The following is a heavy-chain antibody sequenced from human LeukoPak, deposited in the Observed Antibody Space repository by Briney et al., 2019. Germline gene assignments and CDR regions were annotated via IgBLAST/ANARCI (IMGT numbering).Heavy chain of an antibody. CDR3: ARVGSIAAAGTPDY. V-gene: IGHV3-11*01. CDR2: ISNSGAAI. Sequence: PGGSLRLSCAASGFTFNDYYMTWIRQAPGKGLEWVSHISNSGAAIYADSVKGRFTISRDNAKNSLYLQMNSLRAEDTAVYYCARVGSIAAAGTPDYWGQGTLVAVSS. D-gene: IGHD6-13*01. J-gene: IGHJ4*02. CDR1: GFTFNDYY.